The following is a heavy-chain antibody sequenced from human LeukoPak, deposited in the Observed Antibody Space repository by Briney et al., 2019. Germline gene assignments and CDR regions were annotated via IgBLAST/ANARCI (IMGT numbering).Heavy chain of an antibody. D-gene: IGHD3-22*01. Sequence: GGSLRLFCAASGFTFSSYSMNWVRQAPGKGLEWVSSISSSSSYIYYADSVKGRFTISRDNAKNSLHLQMNSLRAEDTAVYYCARHDYDSSGYYGYYGMDVWGQGTTVTVSS. CDR1: GFTFSSYS. CDR2: ISSSSSYI. V-gene: IGHV3-21*01. CDR3: ARHDYDSSGYYGYYGMDV. J-gene: IGHJ6*02.